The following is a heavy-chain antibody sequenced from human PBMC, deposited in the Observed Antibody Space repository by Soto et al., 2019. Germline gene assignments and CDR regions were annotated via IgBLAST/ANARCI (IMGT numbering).Heavy chain of an antibody. CDR1: GYSITSYW. CDR2: IDPSDSYT. D-gene: IGHD5-12*01. J-gene: IGHJ3*02. CDR3: ARGRRESGYDLDSFDI. Sequence: GESLKISCKGSGYSITSYWINWVLQMPGKGLEWMGRIDPSDSYTNNSPSFQGHVTISSDKSISTAYLQWSSLKASDTAMYYCARGRRESGYDLDSFDIWGQGTMVTVSS. V-gene: IGHV5-10-1*01.